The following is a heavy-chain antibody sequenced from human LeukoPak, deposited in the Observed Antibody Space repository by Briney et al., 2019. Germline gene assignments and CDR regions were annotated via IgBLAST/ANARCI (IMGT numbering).Heavy chain of an antibody. J-gene: IGHJ3*02. CDR2: IVVGSGNT. Sequence: GASVKVSCKASRFTFTSSAVQWVRQARGQRLEWIGWIVVGSGNTNYAQKFQERVTITRDMSTSTAYMELSSLRSEDTAVYYCAAGSLRWLLPNAFDIWGQGTMVTVSS. CDR3: AAGSLRWLLPNAFDI. D-gene: IGHD4-23*01. CDR1: RFTFTSSA. V-gene: IGHV1-58*01.